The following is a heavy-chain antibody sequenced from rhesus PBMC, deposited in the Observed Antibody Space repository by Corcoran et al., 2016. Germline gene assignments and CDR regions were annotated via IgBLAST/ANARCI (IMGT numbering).Heavy chain of an antibody. V-gene: IGHV4-169*02. D-gene: IGHD4-4*01. CDR2: IYGSGSST. CDR3: ASGGYGSYLTTDYFDY. J-gene: IGHJ4*01. CDR1: GGSISSSY. Sequence: QLQLQESGPGLVKPSETLSVTCAVSGGSISSSYWSWIRQAPGKGLEWIGYIYGSGSSTNHNPSLKSRVTLSGDTSKNQLSLKLSAVTAADTAVYYCASGGYGSYLTTDYFDYWGQGVLVTVSS.